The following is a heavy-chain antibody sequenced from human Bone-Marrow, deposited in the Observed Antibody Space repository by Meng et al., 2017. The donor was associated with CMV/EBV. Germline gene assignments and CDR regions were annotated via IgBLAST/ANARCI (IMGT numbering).Heavy chain of an antibody. CDR2: IRYDGSNK. J-gene: IGHJ4*02. CDR3: ARKPLRLGELSPFDY. CDR1: GFTFSSYG. Sequence: GESLKISCAASGFTFSSYGMHWVRQAPGKGLEWVAFIRYDGSNKYYADSVKGRFTISRDNSKNTLYLQMNSLRAEDTAVYYCARKPLRLGELSPFDYWGQGTLVTVSS. D-gene: IGHD3-16*02. V-gene: IGHV3-30*02.